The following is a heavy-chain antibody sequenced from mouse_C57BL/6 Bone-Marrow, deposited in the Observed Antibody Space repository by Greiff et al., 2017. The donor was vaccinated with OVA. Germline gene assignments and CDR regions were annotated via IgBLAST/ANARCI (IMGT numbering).Heavy chain of an antibody. CDR3: ARWGYYGSSNYYAMDY. CDR1: GYTFTDYN. D-gene: IGHD1-1*01. V-gene: IGHV1-18*01. CDR2: INPNNGGT. J-gene: IGHJ4*01. Sequence: VHVKQSGPELVKPGASVKIPCKASGYTFTDYNMDWVKQSHGKSLEWIGDINPNNGGTIYNQKFKGKATLTVDKSSSTAYMELRSLTSEDTAVYDCARWGYYGSSNYYAMDYWGQGTAVTVTS.